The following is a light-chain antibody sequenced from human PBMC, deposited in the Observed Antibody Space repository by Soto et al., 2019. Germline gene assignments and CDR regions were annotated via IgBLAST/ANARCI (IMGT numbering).Light chain of an antibody. CDR1: SSYD. V-gene: IGLV1-40*01. Sequence: QSVLTQPPSVSGAPGQTVTISCTGSSSYDVHWYRQLPGTAPTLLIYGTTNRPSGVPDRFSGSKSGTSASLAITGLQPEDEADYYCQSYDSSLGVSYVFGTGTKVTVL. CDR2: GTT. CDR3: QSYDSSLGVSYV. J-gene: IGLJ1*01.